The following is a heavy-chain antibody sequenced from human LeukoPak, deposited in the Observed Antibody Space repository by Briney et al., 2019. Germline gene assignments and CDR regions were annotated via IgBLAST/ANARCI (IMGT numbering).Heavy chain of an antibody. CDR2: VNHSGSA. D-gene: IGHD5-24*01. CDR1: GGSFSGHY. J-gene: IGHJ4*02. CDR3: ARAARDGDKRFDY. Sequence: SETLSLTCAVYGGSFSGHYWRWIRRFTGKGLEWIGEVNHSGSANYNPSLKSRVTISADTSKNQFSLELSSVTAADTAVYFCARAARDGDKRFDYWGQGTLVTVSS. V-gene: IGHV4-34*01.